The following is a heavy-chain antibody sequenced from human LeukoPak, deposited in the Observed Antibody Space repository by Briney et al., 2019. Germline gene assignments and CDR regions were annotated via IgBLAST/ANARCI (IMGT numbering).Heavy chain of an antibody. V-gene: IGHV4-39*07. Sequence: SQTLSLTCTVSGGSISSGSYYWSWIRQPPGKGLEWIGEINRSGSTNYNPSLKSRVTISVDTSKNQFSLKLSSVTAADTAVYYCASSSPAAIGNYFDYWGQGTLVTVSS. J-gene: IGHJ4*02. CDR2: INRSGST. D-gene: IGHD2-2*01. CDR3: ASSSPAAIGNYFDY. CDR1: GGSISSGSYY.